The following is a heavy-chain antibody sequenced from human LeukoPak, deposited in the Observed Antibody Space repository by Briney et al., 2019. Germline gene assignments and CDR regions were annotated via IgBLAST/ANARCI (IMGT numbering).Heavy chain of an antibody. D-gene: IGHD6-19*01. J-gene: IGHJ4*02. Sequence: PGGSLRLSCAASGFTVSSNYMSWVRQAPGQGLEWVSVIYSGGSTYYADSVKGRFTISRDNSKNTLYLQMNSLRAEDTAVYYCAKDYTPYSSGGDYWGQGTLVTVSS. V-gene: IGHV3-66*01. CDR3: AKDYTPYSSGGDY. CDR2: IYSGGST. CDR1: GFTVSSNY.